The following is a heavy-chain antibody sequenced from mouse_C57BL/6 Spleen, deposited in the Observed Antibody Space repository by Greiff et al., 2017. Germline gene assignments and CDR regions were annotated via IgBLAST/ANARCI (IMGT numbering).Heavy chain of an antibody. CDR3: ANYYGSSYGYFDV. Sequence: VQMIKSGPELVKPGASVKISCKASGYAFSSSWMNWVKQRPGKGLEWIGRIYPGDGDTNYNGKFKGKATLTADKSSSTAYMQLSSLTSEDSAVYFCANYYGSSYGYFDVWGTGTTVTVSS. CDR1: GYAFSSSW. D-gene: IGHD1-1*01. CDR2: IYPGDGDT. V-gene: IGHV1-82*01. J-gene: IGHJ1*03.